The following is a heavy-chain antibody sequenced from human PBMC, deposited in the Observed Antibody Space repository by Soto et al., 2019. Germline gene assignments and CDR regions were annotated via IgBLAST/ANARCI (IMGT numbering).Heavy chain of an antibody. CDR3: ARVSFSNDYDHYYMDV. J-gene: IGHJ6*03. D-gene: IGHD4-4*01. Sequence: EVQVVESGGGLVQPGGSLRLSCAASGFSVRVNYMTWVRQAPGKGLEWVSVTYTGGDTDYADSVKGRFTTSRDNSKNMLNLEVSSLRAEDTAVYYCARVSFSNDYDHYYMDVWGKGTTVTVSS. CDR1: GFSVRVNY. CDR2: TYTGGDT. V-gene: IGHV3-66*01.